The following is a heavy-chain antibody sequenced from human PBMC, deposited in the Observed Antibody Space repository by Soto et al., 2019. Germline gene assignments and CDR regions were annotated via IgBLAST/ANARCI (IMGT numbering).Heavy chain of an antibody. D-gene: IGHD6-6*01. Sequence: SETLSLTCAVYGGSFSGYYWSWIRQPPGKGLEWIGEINHSGSTNYNPSLKSRVTISVDTSKNQFSLKLSSVTAADTAVYYCARGLSAARPPYYYNYYGMDVWGQGTTVTVSS. CDR1: GGSFSGYY. CDR2: INHSGST. J-gene: IGHJ6*02. CDR3: ARGLSAARPPYYYNYYGMDV. V-gene: IGHV4-34*01.